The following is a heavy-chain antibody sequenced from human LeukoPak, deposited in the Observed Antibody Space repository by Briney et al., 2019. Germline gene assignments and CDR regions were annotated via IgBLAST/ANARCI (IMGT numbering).Heavy chain of an antibody. V-gene: IGHV4-59*01. CDR2: IYYSGST. D-gene: IGHD6-19*01. CDR1: GGSISSYY. Sequence: SETLSLTCTVSGGSISSYYWSWIRQPPGKGLEWIGYIYYSGSTNYNPSLKSRVTISVDTSKNQFSLKLSSVTAADTAVYYCARDRVAVAAQTYYCYGMDVWGQGTTVTVSS. CDR3: ARDRVAVAAQTYYCYGMDV. J-gene: IGHJ6*02.